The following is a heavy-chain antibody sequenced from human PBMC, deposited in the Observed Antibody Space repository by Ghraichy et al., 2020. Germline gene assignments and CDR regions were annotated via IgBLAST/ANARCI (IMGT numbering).Heavy chain of an antibody. CDR3: ARGKSGGSFYGNYFDY. CDR2: IYYSGTT. Sequence: ETLSLTCTVSGGSISSSYWSWIRQPPGKGLEWIGLIYYSGTTNYNPSLKSRVTISEDTSKNQFSLRLISVTAADTAVYYCARGKSGGSFYGNYFDYWGQGTLVIVSS. D-gene: IGHD2-15*01. CDR1: GGSISSSY. J-gene: IGHJ4*02. V-gene: IGHV4-59*08.